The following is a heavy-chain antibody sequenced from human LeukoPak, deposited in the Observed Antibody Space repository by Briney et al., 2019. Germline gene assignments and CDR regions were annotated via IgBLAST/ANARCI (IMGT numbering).Heavy chain of an antibody. D-gene: IGHD6-13*01. V-gene: IGHV3-21*01. CDR1: GFTFSSYS. CDR3: ARAXXYXAAAGPNWXXP. CDR2: ISSSSSYI. Sequence: GGSLRLSCAASGFTFSSYSMNWVRQAPGKGLEWVSSISSSSSYIYYADSVKGRFTISRDNAKNSLYLQMNSLRAEDTAVYYCARAXXYXAAAGPNWXXPWGXGTLVXXSX. J-gene: IGHJ5*02.